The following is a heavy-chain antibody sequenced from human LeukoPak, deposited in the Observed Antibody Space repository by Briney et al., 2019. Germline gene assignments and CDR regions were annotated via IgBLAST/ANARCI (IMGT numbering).Heavy chain of an antibody. Sequence: SQTLSLTCVVSGDSVSSKNGAWNWIRQSPSRGLEWLGRTYYRSKWYSDYAESMEGRMTISRDTSKNQYSLHLNSVTPDDTAVYYCARDFGTTGWHTFDYWGQGTLVTVSS. J-gene: IGHJ4*02. V-gene: IGHV6-1*01. D-gene: IGHD6-19*01. CDR1: GDSVSSKNGA. CDR3: ARDFGTTGWHTFDY. CDR2: TYYRSKWYS.